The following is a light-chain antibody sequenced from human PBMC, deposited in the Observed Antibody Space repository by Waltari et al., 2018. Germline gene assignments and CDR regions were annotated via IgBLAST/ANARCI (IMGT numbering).Light chain of an antibody. J-gene: IGKJ2*03. CDR3: QQYGNSRGS. Sequence: EIVLTQSPGTLSLSPGEGATLSSRASQSVSRSYLAWYQQKPGQAPRLLIYGASNRATDIPDRFTGSESGTDFTLTINRLEPEDFAVYYCQQYGNSRGSFGQGTKLEIK. CDR2: GAS. CDR1: QSVSRSY. V-gene: IGKV3-20*01.